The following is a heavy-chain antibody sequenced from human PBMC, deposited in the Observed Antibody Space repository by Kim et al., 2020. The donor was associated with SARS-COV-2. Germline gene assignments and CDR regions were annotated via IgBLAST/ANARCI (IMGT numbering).Heavy chain of an antibody. V-gene: IGHV4-31*03. CDR3: AIAPGLGTMIVVVTHFDY. D-gene: IGHD3-22*01. J-gene: IGHJ4*02. CDR2: IYYSGST. Sequence: SETLSLTCTVSGGSISSGGYYWSWIRQHPGKGLEWIGYIYYSGSTYSNPSLKSRVTISVDTSKNQFSLKLSSVTAADTAVYYCAIAPGLGTMIVVVTHFDYWGQGTLVTVSS. CDR1: GGSISSGGYY.